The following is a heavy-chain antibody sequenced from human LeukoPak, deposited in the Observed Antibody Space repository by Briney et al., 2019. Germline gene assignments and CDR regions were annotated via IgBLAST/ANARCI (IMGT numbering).Heavy chain of an antibody. Sequence: GGSLRLSCAASGFTFDDYAMHWVRHAPGKGLEWVSLISGDGGSTYYADSVKGRFTISRDNSKNSLYLQTNSLRTEDTALYYCAKESIPDTAREIYYFDYWGQGTLVTVSS. CDR3: AKESIPDTAREIYYFDY. D-gene: IGHD5-18*01. CDR1: GFTFDDYA. J-gene: IGHJ4*02. CDR2: ISGDGGST. V-gene: IGHV3-43*02.